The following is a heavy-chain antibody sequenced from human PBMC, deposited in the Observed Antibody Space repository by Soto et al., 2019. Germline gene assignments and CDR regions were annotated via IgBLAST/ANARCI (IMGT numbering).Heavy chain of an antibody. CDR2: IYYSGST. CDR1: RGSISSGDYY. CDR3: ARGNYDILTGYEY. Sequence: SQTLSLTCTVSRGSISSGDYYSSCIRQPPGQGLEWIGYIYYSGSTYYNPSLKSRVTISVDTSKNQLSLKLSSVTAADTAVYYCARGNYDILTGYEYRAQGTLVSVCS. J-gene: IGHJ4*02. V-gene: IGHV4-30-4*01. D-gene: IGHD3-9*01.